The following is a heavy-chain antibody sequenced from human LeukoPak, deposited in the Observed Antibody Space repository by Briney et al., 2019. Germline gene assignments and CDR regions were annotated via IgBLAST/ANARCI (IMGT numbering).Heavy chain of an antibody. CDR1: GFSFISYS. Sequence: GGSLRLSCAASGFSFISYSMNWVRQAPGKGLEWISSISSSSSDIYYADSVKGRFTISRDNAKNSLYLQMNSLRAEDTAIYYCARDGDGLKPLDYWGQGTLVIVSS. CDR3: ARDGDGLKPLDY. J-gene: IGHJ4*02. D-gene: IGHD5-24*01. V-gene: IGHV3-21*01. CDR2: ISSSSSDI.